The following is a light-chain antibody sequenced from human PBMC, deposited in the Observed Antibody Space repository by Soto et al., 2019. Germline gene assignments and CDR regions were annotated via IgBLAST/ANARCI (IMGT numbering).Light chain of an antibody. V-gene: IGKV3-20*01. CDR2: GAS. J-gene: IGKJ5*01. Sequence: ESVLTQSPGTLSLSPGERATLSCRASQSVSSSYLGWYHQKLGQAPRLLIYGASSRATGIPDRFSGSGSGTDFTLTISRLEPEDFAVYYCQQYGSSPITFGQGTRLEIK. CDR1: QSVSSSY. CDR3: QQYGSSPIT.